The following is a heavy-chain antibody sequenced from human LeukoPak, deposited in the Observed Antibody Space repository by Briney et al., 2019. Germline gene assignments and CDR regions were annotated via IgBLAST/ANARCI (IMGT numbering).Heavy chain of an antibody. J-gene: IGHJ5*02. V-gene: IGHV3-21*01. Sequence: GGSLRLSCAASGFTFSSYSMNWVRQAPGKGLEWVSSISSSSSYIYYADSVKGRFTISRDNAKNSLYLQMNSLRAEDTAVYYCARDLIEYSSSDWFDPWGQGTLVTASS. D-gene: IGHD6-6*01. CDR1: GFTFSSYS. CDR3: ARDLIEYSSSDWFDP. CDR2: ISSSSSYI.